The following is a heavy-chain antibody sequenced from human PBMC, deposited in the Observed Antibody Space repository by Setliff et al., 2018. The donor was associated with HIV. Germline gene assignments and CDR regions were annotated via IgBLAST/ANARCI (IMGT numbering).Heavy chain of an antibody. V-gene: IGHV2-5*01. CDR3: AYSGRQLRGPYFDF. Sequence: GPTLAYPAQTLTLTCTFSGLSLSTSGVCVGWIRHSPGKALEWLAFIYWNNNKHYSTSLKGRLTVTKDTSKNRVVFTMTNIDPVDTATYYCAYSGRQLRGPYFDFWGQGTTVTVSS. CDR1: GLSLSTSGVC. D-gene: IGHD1-1*01. CDR2: IYWNNNK. J-gene: IGHJ4*02.